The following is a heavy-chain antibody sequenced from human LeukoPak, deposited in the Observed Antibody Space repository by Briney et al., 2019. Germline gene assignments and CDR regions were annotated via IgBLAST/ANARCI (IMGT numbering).Heavy chain of an antibody. CDR1: GYTFTTYD. J-gene: IGHJ3*02. D-gene: IGHD3-10*01. CDR3: ARRSGSGRNPFHI. Sequence: ASVKVSCKASGYTFTTYDINWVRQATGQGLEWMGWMNPNSGNTGYAQKFQGRATITRSTSISTAYMELSSLRSEDTAVYYCARRSGSGRNPFHIWGQGTMVTVSS. CDR2: MNPNSGNT. V-gene: IGHV1-8*03.